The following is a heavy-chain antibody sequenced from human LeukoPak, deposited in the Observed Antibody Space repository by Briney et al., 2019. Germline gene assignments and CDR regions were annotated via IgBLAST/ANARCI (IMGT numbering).Heavy chain of an antibody. CDR3: AKDYIVSSSPIYYFDY. CDR2: ISYGGSNK. Sequence: GGSLGLSCAASGFTFSNYGMHWVRQAPGKGLEWVAVISYGGSNKDYADSVKGRFTLSRDNSKNTLYLEMNSLRPEDTAVYYCAKDYIVSSSPIYYFDYWGQGTLVTVSS. CDR1: GFTFSNYG. J-gene: IGHJ4*02. V-gene: IGHV3-30*18. D-gene: IGHD6-6*01.